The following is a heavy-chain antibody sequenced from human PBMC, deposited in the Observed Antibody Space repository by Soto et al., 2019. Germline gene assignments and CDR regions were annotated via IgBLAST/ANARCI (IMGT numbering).Heavy chain of an antibody. J-gene: IGHJ4*02. CDR3: ARGSKYSYPGSRIFDF. Sequence: WGSLRLSCAASGFTFISYAMSSIRHAPCERREWVSTITDTGGDAKYADSVRGWFTISRDNSKKTLYLQMSSLRADDSAVYFCARGSKYSYPGSRIFDFWGRGTLVTVSS. CDR2: ITDTGGDA. V-gene: IGHV3-23*01. D-gene: IGHD3-10*01. CDR1: GFTFISYA.